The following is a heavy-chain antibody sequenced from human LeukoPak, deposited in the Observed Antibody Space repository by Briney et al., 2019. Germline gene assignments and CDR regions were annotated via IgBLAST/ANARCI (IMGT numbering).Heavy chain of an antibody. D-gene: IGHD3-22*01. CDR3: ARGTYRNAYYPPLDY. V-gene: IGHV1-69*04. Sequence: SVKVSCKASGDTFSNYAFTWVRQAPGQGLEWMGRIISMSGIVNYAQEFQGRVTITADKSTSTAYMELSSLRSEDTAVYFCARGTYRNAYYPPLDYWGQGTLVTVSS. CDR2: IISMSGIV. J-gene: IGHJ4*02. CDR1: GDTFSNYA.